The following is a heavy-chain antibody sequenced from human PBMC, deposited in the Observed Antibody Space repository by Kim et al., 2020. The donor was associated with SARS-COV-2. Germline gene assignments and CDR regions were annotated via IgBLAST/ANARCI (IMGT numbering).Heavy chain of an antibody. J-gene: IGHJ6*02. CDR3: AKEWTSRAGTYYYDSSGYSYPLGMDV. D-gene: IGHD3-22*01. CDR2: ISSSGSTI. V-gene: IGHV3-11*01. CDR1: GFTFSDYY. Sequence: GGSLRLSCAASGFTFSDYYMSWIRQAPGEGLEWVSYISSSGSTIYYADSVKGRFTISRDNAKNSLYLQMNSLRAEDTAVYYCAKEWTSRAGTYYYDSSGYSYPLGMDVWGQGTTVTVSS.